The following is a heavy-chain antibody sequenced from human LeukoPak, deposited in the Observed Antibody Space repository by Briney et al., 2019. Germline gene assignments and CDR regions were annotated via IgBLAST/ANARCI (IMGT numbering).Heavy chain of an antibody. D-gene: IGHD6-6*01. CDR3: ARVSARLSAFDI. J-gene: IGHJ3*02. CDR2: IYSGGST. CDR1: GFTVSSNY. V-gene: IGHV3-66*01. Sequence: GGSLRLSCAASGFTVSSNYMSWVRQAPGKGLEWVSVIYSGGSTYYADSVKGRFTISRDNSKNTLYLQMNSLRAEDTAAYYCARVSARLSAFDIWGQGTMVTVSS.